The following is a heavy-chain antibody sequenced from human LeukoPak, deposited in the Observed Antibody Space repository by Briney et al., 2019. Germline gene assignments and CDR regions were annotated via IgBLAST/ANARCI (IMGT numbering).Heavy chain of an antibody. CDR3: ARDPGYDSSGYWGY. CDR1: GFTFSSYW. D-gene: IGHD3-22*01. CDR2: INSDGSST. Sequence: GGSLRLSCAASGFTFSSYWMHWVRQAPGKGLVWVSRINSDGSSTSYADSVKGRLTISRDNSKNTLFLQMNSLRADDTAVYYCARDPGYDSSGYWGYWGQGTLVTVSS. J-gene: IGHJ4*02. V-gene: IGHV3-74*01.